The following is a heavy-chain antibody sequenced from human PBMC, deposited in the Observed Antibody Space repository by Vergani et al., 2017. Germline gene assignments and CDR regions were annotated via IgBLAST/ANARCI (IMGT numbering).Heavy chain of an antibody. V-gene: IGHV3-21*01. D-gene: IGHD3-22*01. Sequence: EVQLVESGGGLVKPGGSLRLSCAASGFTFSSYSMNWVRQAPGKGLEWVSSISSSSSYIYYSDSVKGRFTISRDNAKNSLYLQMNSLRAEDTAVYYCARPNYYYSSGTSYYYYGMDVWGQGTTVTVSS. CDR1: GFTFSSYS. CDR3: ARPNYYYSSGTSYYYYGMDV. CDR2: ISSSSSYI. J-gene: IGHJ6*02.